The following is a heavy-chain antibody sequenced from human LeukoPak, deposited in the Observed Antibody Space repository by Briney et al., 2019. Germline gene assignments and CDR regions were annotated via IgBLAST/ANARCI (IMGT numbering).Heavy chain of an antibody. D-gene: IGHD4-23*01. J-gene: IGHJ4*02. Sequence: AGGSLRLSCAASGFTFSSYAMHWVRQAPGKGLEWVAVISYDGSNKYYADSVKGRFTISRDNSKNTLYLQMNSLRAEDTAVYYCASYGGNSVFDYWGQGTLVTVSS. CDR1: GFTFSSYA. V-gene: IGHV3-30*04. CDR3: ASYGGNSVFDY. CDR2: ISYDGSNK.